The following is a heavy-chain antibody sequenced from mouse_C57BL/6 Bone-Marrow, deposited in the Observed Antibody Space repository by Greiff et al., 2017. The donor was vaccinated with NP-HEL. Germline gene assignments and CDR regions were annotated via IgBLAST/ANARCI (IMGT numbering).Heavy chain of an antibody. CDR3: ARDGETYYDYDYFDY. Sequence: EVHLVESGGGLVKPGGSLKLSCAASGFTFSSYAMSWVRQTPEKRLEWVATISDGGSYTYYPDNVKGRFTISRDNAKNNLYLQMSHLKSEDTAMYYCARDGETYYDYDYFDYWGQGTTLTVSS. J-gene: IGHJ2*01. D-gene: IGHD2-4*01. CDR2: ISDGGSYT. V-gene: IGHV5-4*01. CDR1: GFTFSSYA.